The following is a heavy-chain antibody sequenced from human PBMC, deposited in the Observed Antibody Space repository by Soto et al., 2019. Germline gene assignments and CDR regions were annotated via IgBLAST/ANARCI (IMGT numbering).Heavy chain of an antibody. CDR3: ARDVYCSGGSCNPRKNFDY. J-gene: IGHJ4*02. V-gene: IGHV3-48*01. CDR1: GFTFSTYS. Sequence: GGSLRLSCAASGFTFSTYSMDWVRQAPGKGLEWVSYISSGSSAIYYADSVKGRFTISRDNAKNSLYLQMNSLRVEDTAVCYCARDVYCSGGSCNPRKNFDYWGQGTLVTVSS. D-gene: IGHD2-15*01. CDR2: ISSGSSAI.